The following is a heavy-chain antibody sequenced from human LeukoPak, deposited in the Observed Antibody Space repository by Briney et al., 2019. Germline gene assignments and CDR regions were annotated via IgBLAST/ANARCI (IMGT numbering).Heavy chain of an antibody. J-gene: IGHJ3*02. CDR2: IYYSGST. Sequence: SETLSLTCTVSGGSVSSGSYYWRWIRQPPGKGLEWIGYIYYSGSTNYNPSLKSRVTISVDTSKNQFSLKLSSVTAADTAVYYCARGLYLVAGTGDAFDIWGQGTMVTVSS. CDR1: GGSVSSGSYY. V-gene: IGHV4-61*01. CDR3: ARGLYLVAGTGDAFDI. D-gene: IGHD6-19*01.